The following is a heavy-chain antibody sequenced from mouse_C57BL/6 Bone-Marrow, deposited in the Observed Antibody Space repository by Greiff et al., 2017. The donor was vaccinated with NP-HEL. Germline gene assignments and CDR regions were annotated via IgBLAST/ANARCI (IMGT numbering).Heavy chain of an antibody. V-gene: IGHV5-17*01. CDR1: GFTFSDYG. J-gene: IGHJ3*01. CDR3: ARNGSSSFAY. CDR2: ISSGSSTI. D-gene: IGHD1-1*01. Sequence: EVKLVESGGGLVKPGGSLKLSCAASGFTFSDYGMHWVRQAPEKGLEWVAYISSGSSTIYYADTVKGRFTISRDNAKNTLCLQMTSLRSEDTAMYYCARNGSSSFAYWGQGTLVTVSA.